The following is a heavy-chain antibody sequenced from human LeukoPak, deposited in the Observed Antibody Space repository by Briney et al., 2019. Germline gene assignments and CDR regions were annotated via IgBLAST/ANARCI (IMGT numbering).Heavy chain of an antibody. J-gene: IGHJ4*02. Sequence: GSLRLSCAASGFTFTAYTINWVRQAPGKGLEWIGEINHSGSTNYNPSLKSRVTISVDTSKNQFSLKLSSVTAADTAVYYCARGRLWSGNFDYWGQGTLVTVSS. D-gene: IGHD3-10*01. CDR1: GFTFTAYT. CDR3: ARGRLWSGNFDY. CDR2: INHSGST. V-gene: IGHV4-34*01.